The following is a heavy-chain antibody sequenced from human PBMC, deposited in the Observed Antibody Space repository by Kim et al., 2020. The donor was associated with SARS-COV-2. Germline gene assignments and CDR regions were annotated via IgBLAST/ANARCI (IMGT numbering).Heavy chain of an antibody. CDR3: GKGGTGAVDY. V-gene: IGHV3-30*18. CDR2: ISHDGSKK. D-gene: IGHD1-1*01. J-gene: IGHJ4*02. Sequence: GGSLRLSCEGSRFTFRSYGMHWARQAPGKGLEWLTVISHDGSKKSYADSVKGRFTISRDNSKNTVFLQMNSLRGGDTAVYFCGKGGTGAVDYWGQGTLV. CDR1: RFTFRSYG.